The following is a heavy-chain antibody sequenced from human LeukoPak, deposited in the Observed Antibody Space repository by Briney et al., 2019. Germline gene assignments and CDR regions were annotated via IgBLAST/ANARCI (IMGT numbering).Heavy chain of an antibody. D-gene: IGHD3-16*01. CDR1: GFTFSGSA. V-gene: IGHV3-73*01. CDR3: TRLAGGDASPSFDY. CDR2: IRSNANSYAT. J-gene: IGHJ4*02. Sequence: GGSLKLSCAASGFTFSGSAMHWVRQASGKGLEWVGRIRSNANSYATAYAASVKGRFTISRDDSKNTAYLQMNSLKTEDTAVYYCTRLAGGDASPSFDYWGQGTLVTVSS.